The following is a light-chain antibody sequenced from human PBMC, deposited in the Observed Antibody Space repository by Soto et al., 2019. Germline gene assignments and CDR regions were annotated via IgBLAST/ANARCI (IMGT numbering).Light chain of an antibody. CDR3: QQYNNWPPEYT. J-gene: IGKJ2*01. V-gene: IGKV3D-15*01. CDR2: DAS. Sequence: EIVMTQSPATLSVSPGERATLTCRASQSVSSKLAWYQQKPGQAPRLLIYDASTRATGVPARFSGSGSGTDFTLSISSLPSEDFAVYYCQQYNNWPPEYTFGQGTRLDIK. CDR1: QSVSSK.